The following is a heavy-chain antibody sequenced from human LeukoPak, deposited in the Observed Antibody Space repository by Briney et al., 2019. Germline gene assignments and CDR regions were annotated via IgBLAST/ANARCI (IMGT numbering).Heavy chain of an antibody. V-gene: IGHV4-34*01. Sequence: SETLSLTCTVSGGSISSYYWSWIRQPPGKGLEWIGEINHSGSTIYNPSFKSRVTISVDTSKNQVSLKLSSVTAADTAVYYCARGRIASGAYYYYMDVWGKGTTVTVSS. CDR3: ARGRIASGAYYYYMDV. CDR2: INHSGST. D-gene: IGHD2-21*01. J-gene: IGHJ6*03. CDR1: GGSISSYY.